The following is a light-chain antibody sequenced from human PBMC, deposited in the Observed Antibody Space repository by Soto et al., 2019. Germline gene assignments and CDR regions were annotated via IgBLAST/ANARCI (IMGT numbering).Light chain of an antibody. CDR1: QSVSSNY. J-gene: IGKJ2*01. V-gene: IGKV3-20*01. Sequence: EIVLTQSPGPLSLSPGEGVTLSCRASQSVSSNYLAWYQQKPGQTPRLLIYGASSMATGIPDRFSGSGSWTDFTLTFSRLEPEDFAVYYCQQYGNSPFTFGQGTRLEI. CDR3: QQYGNSPFT. CDR2: GAS.